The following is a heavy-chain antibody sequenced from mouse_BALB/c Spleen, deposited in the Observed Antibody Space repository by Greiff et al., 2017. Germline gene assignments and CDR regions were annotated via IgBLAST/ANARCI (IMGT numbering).Heavy chain of an antibody. V-gene: IGHV5-6*02. CDR3: ARRTVSYYAMDY. CDR1: GFTFSSYG. CDR2: ISSGGSYT. D-gene: IGHD1-1*01. J-gene: IGHJ4*01. Sequence: DVMLVESGGDLVKPGGSLKLSCAASGFTFSSYGMSWVRQTPDKRLEWVATISSGGSYTYYPDSVKGRFTISRDNAKNTLYLQMSSLKSEDTAMYYCARRTVSYYAMDYWGQGTSVTVSS.